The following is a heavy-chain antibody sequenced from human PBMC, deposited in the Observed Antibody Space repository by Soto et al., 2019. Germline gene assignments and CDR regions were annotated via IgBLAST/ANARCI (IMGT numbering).Heavy chain of an antibody. Sequence: EVQLVESGGGLVQPGRSLRLSCTASGFTFDDYALHWVRQAPGKGLEWVSGIPGNSDRVDYADSVKGRFTISRDNARNSLYLQMNSLRAEDTALYFCGKGLSIAAIDYWGQGTLVTVSS. V-gene: IGHV3-9*01. CDR3: GKGLSIAAIDY. CDR1: GFTFDDYA. D-gene: IGHD6-13*01. CDR2: IPGNSDRV. J-gene: IGHJ4*02.